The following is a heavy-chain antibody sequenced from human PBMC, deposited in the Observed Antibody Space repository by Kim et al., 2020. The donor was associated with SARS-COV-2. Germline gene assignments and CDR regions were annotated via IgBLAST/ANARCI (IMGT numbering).Heavy chain of an antibody. CDR3: ARVSVAGTRSAPWFDP. D-gene: IGHD6-19*01. J-gene: IGHJ5*02. V-gene: IGHV4-39*07. Sequence: SLKSRVTISVDTSKNQFSLELSSVTAADTAVYYCARVSVAGTRSAPWFDPWGQGTLVTVSS.